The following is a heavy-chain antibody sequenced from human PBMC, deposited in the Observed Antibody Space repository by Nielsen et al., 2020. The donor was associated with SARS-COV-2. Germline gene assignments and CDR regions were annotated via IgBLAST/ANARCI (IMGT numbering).Heavy chain of an antibody. CDR2: ISSNGDNK. CDR1: GFTFNNYG. V-gene: IGHV3-30*03. J-gene: IGHJ6*02. D-gene: IGHD2-15*01. CDR3: ARVSLNADYYYGMDV. Sequence: GESLKISCAASGFTFNNYGMHWVRQAPGKGLEWFAVISSNGDNKFHTDSVKGRFTISRDNAKNSVYLQMNSLRAEDTAVYYCARVSLNADYYYGMDVWGQGTTVTVSS.